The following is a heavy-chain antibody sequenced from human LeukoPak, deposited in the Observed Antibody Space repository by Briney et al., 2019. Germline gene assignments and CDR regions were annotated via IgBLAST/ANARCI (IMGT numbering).Heavy chain of an antibody. D-gene: IGHD2-2*01. Sequence: PRGSLRLSCAASGFTLGSYRMNWVRQAPGKGLVWVSRISSDGITKTYADSVKGRFTISRDNAKNTLYLEVNSLRAEDTAVYYCVREVGDIIVVPGTLDQFYYYMDVWGKGTTVTVSS. V-gene: IGHV3-74*01. CDR1: GFTLGSYR. J-gene: IGHJ6*03. CDR3: VREVGDIIVVPGTLDQFYYYMDV. CDR2: ISSDGITK.